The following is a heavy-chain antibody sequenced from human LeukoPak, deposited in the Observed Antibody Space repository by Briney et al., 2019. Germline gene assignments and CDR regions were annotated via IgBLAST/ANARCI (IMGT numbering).Heavy chain of an antibody. CDR2: INPNSGGT. CDR1: GYTFTGYY. V-gene: IGHV1-2*02. CDR3: ARASAVAAQKFDY. Sequence: ASVKVSCKASGYTFTGYYMHWVRQAPGQGLEWMGWINPNSGGTNYAQKFQGRVTMTRDTSISTAYMELSRLRSDDTAVYYCARASAVAAQKFDYWGQGTLVTVSS. D-gene: IGHD6-19*01. J-gene: IGHJ4*02.